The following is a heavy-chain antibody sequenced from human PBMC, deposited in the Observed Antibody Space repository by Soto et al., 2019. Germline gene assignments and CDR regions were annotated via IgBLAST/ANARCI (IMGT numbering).Heavy chain of an antibody. Sequence: SETLSLTCTVSGGSISSGGSYWGWIRQPPGKGLEWIGYIYYSGNTYFNPSLKSRVTLSVDTSKNQSSLNLSSVTAADTAVYYCVRYGRTTKSPLDYGGQGTLVTVSS. V-gene: IGHV4-30-4*01. CDR2: IYYSGNT. D-gene: IGHD1-7*01. CDR3: VRYGRTTKSPLDY. CDR1: GGSISSGGSY. J-gene: IGHJ4*02.